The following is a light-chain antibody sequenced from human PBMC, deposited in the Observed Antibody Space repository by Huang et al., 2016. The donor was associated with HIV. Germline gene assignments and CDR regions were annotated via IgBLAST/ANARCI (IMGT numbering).Light chain of an antibody. V-gene: IGKV1-39*01. CDR2: AAS. Sequence: DIQMTQSLSSLSASVGDRVTSTCRASQSISSYLNWYQQKPGKAPKLLIYAASSLQSGVPARFSGSGAGTDFTLTISSLQPEDFATYYCQQSYSTPRYTFGQGTKLEIK. J-gene: IGKJ2*01. CDR1: QSISSY. CDR3: QQSYSTPRYT.